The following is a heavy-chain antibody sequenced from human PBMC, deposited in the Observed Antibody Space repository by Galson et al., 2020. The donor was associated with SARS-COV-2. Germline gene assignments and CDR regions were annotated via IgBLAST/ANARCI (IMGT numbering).Heavy chain of an antibody. D-gene: IGHD3-10*01. CDR1: GFTFDDYA. V-gene: IGHV3-9*01. CDR3: AKISGDITMVRGDDAFDI. J-gene: IGHJ3*02. Sequence: SLKISCAASGFTFDDYAMHWVRQAPGKGLEWVSGISWNSGSIGYADSVKGRFTISRDNAKNSLYLQMNSLRAEDTALYYCAKISGDITMVRGDDAFDIWGQGTMVTVSS. CDR2: ISWNSGSI.